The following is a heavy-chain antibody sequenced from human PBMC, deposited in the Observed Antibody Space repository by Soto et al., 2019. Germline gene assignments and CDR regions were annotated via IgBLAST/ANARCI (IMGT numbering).Heavy chain of an antibody. V-gene: IGHV3-74*01. CDR2: INSDGSST. CDR1: GFTFSSYW. Sequence: LRLSCAASGFTFSSYWMHWVRQAPGKGLVWVSRINSDGSSTSYADSVKGRFTISRDNAKNTLYLQMNSLRAEDTAVYYCASILGTYNWFDPWGQGTLVTVSS. D-gene: IGHD1-1*01. J-gene: IGHJ5*02. CDR3: ASILGTYNWFDP.